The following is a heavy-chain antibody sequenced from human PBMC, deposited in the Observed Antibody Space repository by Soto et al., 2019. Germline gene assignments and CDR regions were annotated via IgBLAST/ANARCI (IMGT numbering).Heavy chain of an antibody. J-gene: IGHJ4*02. D-gene: IGHD6-19*01. CDR2: INAGNGNT. Sequence: ASVKVSCTASGYSFTNYAMHWVRQAPGQGLEWMGWINAGNGNTKYSQKFQGRVTITRDTSASTAYMELSSLRSEDTAVYYCARAVAVPADFDYWGQGTLVTVSS. V-gene: IGHV1-3*01. CDR1: GYSFTNYA. CDR3: ARAVAVPADFDY.